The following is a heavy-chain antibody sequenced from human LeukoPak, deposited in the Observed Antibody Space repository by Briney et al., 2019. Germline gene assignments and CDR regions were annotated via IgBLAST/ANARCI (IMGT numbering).Heavy chain of an antibody. V-gene: IGHV5-51*01. CDR2: VYPDDSDI. D-gene: IGHD3/OR15-3a*01. Sequence: GESLKISCKSFGYSFTTYWIGWVRQMPGKGLEWMGFVYPDDSDIKYSPSFQDQVTISADKSTDAAYLQWSSLKASDTAMYYCARRGVGTGAHAFDIWGQGTMVIVSS. CDR1: GYSFTTYW. CDR3: ARRGVGTGAHAFDI. J-gene: IGHJ3*02.